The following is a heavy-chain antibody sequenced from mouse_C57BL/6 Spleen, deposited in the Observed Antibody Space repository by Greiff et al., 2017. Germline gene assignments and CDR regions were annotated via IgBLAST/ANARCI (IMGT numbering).Heavy chain of an antibody. V-gene: IGHV1-15*01. CDR3: TRSAVTRTWFAY. Sequence: VHLVESGAELVRPGASVTLSCKASGYTFTDYEMHWVKQTPVHGLEWIGAIDPETGGTAYKQKFKGKAILTADESSSTAYMELRSLTSEDSAVXYCTRSAVTRTWFAYWGQGTLVTVSA. D-gene: IGHD3-3*01. CDR1: GYTFTDYE. J-gene: IGHJ3*01. CDR2: IDPETGGT.